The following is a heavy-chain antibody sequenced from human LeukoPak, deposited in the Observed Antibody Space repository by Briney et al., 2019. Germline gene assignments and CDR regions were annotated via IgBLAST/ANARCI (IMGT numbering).Heavy chain of an antibody. CDR1: GFTFSSYA. D-gene: IGHD6-19*01. J-gene: IGHJ4*02. CDR2: ISGSGGST. V-gene: IGHV3-23*01. CDR3: AKTPFTGIAVAGTLGFDY. Sequence: GGSERLSCAASGFTFSSYAMSWLRQAPGKGLEWVSAISGSGGSTYYADSVKGRFTISRDNSKNTLYQQMNSLRAEDTAVYYCAKTPFTGIAVAGTLGFDYWGQGTLVTVSS.